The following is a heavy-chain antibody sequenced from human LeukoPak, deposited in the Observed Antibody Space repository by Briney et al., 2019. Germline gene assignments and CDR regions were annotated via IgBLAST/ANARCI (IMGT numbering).Heavy chain of an antibody. J-gene: IGHJ4*02. CDR2: IRLDGSNK. V-gene: IGHV3-33*01. CDR3: ARDRGKGACADY. CDR1: GFTFNTYG. Sequence: GGSLRLSCEASGFTFNTYGMHWVRQAPGKGLEWVAVIRLDGSNKYYADSVRGRFTISRDSSKNTLYLQVDSPRAEDTAVYYCARDRGKGACADYWGQGTLVTVSS.